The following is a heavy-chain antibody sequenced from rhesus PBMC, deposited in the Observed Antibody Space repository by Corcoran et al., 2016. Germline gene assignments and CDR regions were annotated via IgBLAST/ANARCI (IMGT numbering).Heavy chain of an antibody. CDR3: ASERYDSGYYGYFEF. V-gene: IGHV4-169*02. J-gene: IGHJ1*01. CDR1: GGSISSSY. CDR2: IYGSGSST. D-gene: IGHD3-28*01. Sequence: QLQLQESGPGLVKPSETLSVTCAVSGGSISSSYWSWIRQAPGKGLECIGYIYGSGSSTNYNPSPKSRVTLSVDTSKNQLSLKLSSVTAADTAVYYCASERYDSGYYGYFEFWGQGALVTVSS.